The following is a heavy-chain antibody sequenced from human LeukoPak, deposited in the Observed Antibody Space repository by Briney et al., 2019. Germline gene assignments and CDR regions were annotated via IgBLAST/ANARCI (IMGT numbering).Heavy chain of an antibody. V-gene: IGHV4-61*02. CDR2: IYTSGST. Sequence: KPSQTLSLTCTVSGGSISSGSYYWSWIRQPAGKGLEWIGRIYTSGSTNYNPSLKSRVTISVDTSKNQFSLKLSPVTAADTAVYYCARGSSSWYFDYWGQGTLVTVSS. CDR3: ARGSSSWYFDY. D-gene: IGHD6-13*01. J-gene: IGHJ4*02. CDR1: GGSISSGSYY.